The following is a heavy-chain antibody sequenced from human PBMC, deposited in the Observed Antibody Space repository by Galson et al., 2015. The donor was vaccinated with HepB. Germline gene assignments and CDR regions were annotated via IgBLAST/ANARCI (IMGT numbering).Heavy chain of an antibody. Sequence: CAISGDSVSSNSAARNWIRQSPSRGLEWLGRTYYRSKWYNDYAVSVKSRITINPDTSKNQFSLQLNSVTPEDTAVYYCARDQRLYYYDSSGYPHWYFDLWGRGTLVTVSS. D-gene: IGHD3-22*01. J-gene: IGHJ2*01. V-gene: IGHV6-1*01. CDR3: ARDQRLYYYDSSGYPHWYFDL. CDR1: GDSVSSNSAA. CDR2: TYYRSKWYN.